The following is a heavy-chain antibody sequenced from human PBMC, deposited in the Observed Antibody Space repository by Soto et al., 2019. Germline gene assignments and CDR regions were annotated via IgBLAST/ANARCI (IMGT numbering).Heavy chain of an antibody. D-gene: IGHD4-17*01. J-gene: IGHJ6*03. Sequence: SETLSLTCAVYGGSFSGYYWSWLRQPPGKGLEWIGEINQSGSTIYNPPLKSRVSISVDTSKNQISLKLSCVTAADTAVYYCARSGAGLRTSYDYYYYYMDVWGKGTTVTVSS. CDR1: GGSFSGYY. V-gene: IGHV4-34*01. CDR3: ARSGAGLRTSYDYYYYYMDV. CDR2: INQSGST.